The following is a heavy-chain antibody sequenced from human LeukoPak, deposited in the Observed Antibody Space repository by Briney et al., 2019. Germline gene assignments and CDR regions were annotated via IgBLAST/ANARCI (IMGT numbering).Heavy chain of an antibody. Sequence: SETLSLTCTVSGGSFSSSLYYWGWVRQPPGEGLERIGSIYYSGSSYYNSSLKSRVTPSADTSKNQFSLKLSSVTAADTAVYYCARESADYGTSSGYYYYMDVWGTGTAVIVSS. D-gene: IGHD6-6*01. J-gene: IGHJ6*03. CDR2: IYYSGSS. V-gene: IGHV4-39*07. CDR1: GGSFSSSLYY. CDR3: ARESADYGTSSGYYYYMDV.